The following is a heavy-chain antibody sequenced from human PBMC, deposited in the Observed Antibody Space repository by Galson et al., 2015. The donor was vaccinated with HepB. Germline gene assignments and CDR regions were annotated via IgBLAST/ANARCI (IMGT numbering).Heavy chain of an antibody. CDR1: GFTFDDYA. Sequence: SLRLSCAASGFTFDDYAMHWVRQAPGKGLEWVSGISWNSGSIGYADSVKGRFTISRDNAKNSLYLQMNSLRAEDTALYYCAKDLRGLAVGEAWGQGTLVTVSS. CDR3: AKDLRGLAVGEA. D-gene: IGHD6-19*01. V-gene: IGHV3-9*01. J-gene: IGHJ4*02. CDR2: ISWNSGSI.